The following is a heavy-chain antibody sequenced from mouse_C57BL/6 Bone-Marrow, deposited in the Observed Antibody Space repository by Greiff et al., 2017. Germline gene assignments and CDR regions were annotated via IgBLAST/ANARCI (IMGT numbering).Heavy chain of an antibody. CDR1: GYTFTSYG. J-gene: IGHJ3*01. CDR2: IYPRSGNT. D-gene: IGHD1-1*01. CDR3: ARGGIYYYGSRGAWFAY. Sequence: VKLQQSGAELARPGASVKLSCKASGYTFTSYGISWVKQRTGQGLEWIGEIYPRSGNTYYNEKFKGKATLTADKSSSTAYMELRSLTSEDSAVYFCARGGIYYYGSRGAWFAYWGQGTLVTVSA. V-gene: IGHV1-81*01.